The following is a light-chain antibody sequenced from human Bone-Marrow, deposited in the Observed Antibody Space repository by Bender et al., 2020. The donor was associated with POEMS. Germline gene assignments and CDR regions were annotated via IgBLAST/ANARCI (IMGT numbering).Light chain of an antibody. V-gene: IGLV2-14*01. CDR3: SSYTSRGRDVV. CDR1: SSDVGGYNY. J-gene: IGLJ2*01. CDR2: EVS. Sequence: QSALAQPASVSGSPGQSITISCTGTSSDVGGYNYVSWYQQHPGEAPKLIIYEVSKRPSGVSNRFSGSKSGNTASLTISGLQAEDEADYYCSSYTSRGRDVVFGGGTKVTVL.